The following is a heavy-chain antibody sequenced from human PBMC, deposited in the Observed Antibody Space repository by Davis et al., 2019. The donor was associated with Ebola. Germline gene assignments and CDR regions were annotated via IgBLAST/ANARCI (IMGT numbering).Heavy chain of an antibody. J-gene: IGHJ4*02. Sequence: MPSETLSLTCAVYGGSFSGYYWSWIRQPPGKGLEWIGEINHSGSTNYNPSLKSRVTISVDTSKNQFSLKLSSVTAADTAVYYCARENPDFYYDILTGYSPVASFDYWGQGTLVTVSS. CDR1: GGSFSGYY. CDR3: ARENPDFYYDILTGYSPVASFDY. D-gene: IGHD3-9*01. CDR2: INHSGST. V-gene: IGHV4-34*01.